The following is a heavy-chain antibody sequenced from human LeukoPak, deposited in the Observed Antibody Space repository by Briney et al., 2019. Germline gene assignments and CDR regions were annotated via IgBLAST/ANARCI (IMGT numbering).Heavy chain of an antibody. CDR1: GFTFGDYA. V-gene: IGHV3-49*04. D-gene: IGHD2-15*01. CDR3: TRDKGYSFDC. J-gene: IGHJ4*02. CDR2: IRSKAYGGTT. Sequence: GGSLRLSCTASGFTFGDYAMSWVRQAPGKGLEWVGFIRSKAYGGTTENAVSVKGRFTISRDDSKSIAYLQMNSLQTEDTAVYYCTRDKGYSFDCWGQGTLVTVSS.